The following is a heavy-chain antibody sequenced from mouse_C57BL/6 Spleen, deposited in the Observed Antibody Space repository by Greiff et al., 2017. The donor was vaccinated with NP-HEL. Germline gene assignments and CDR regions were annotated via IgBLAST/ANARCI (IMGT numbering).Heavy chain of an antibody. V-gene: IGHV5-9*01. Sequence: EVKLMESGGGLVKPGGSLKLSCAASGFTFSSYTMSWVRQTPEKRLEWVATISGGGGNTYYPDSVKGRFTISRDNAKNTLYLQMSSLRSEDTALYYCARGRSRGSRFAYWGQGTLVTVSA. CDR1: GFTFSSYT. CDR2: ISGGGGNT. J-gene: IGHJ3*01. CDR3: ARGRSRGSRFAY.